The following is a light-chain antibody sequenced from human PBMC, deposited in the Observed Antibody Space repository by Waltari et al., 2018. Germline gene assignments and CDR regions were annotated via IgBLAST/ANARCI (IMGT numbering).Light chain of an antibody. CDR2: WAS. CDR1: QTVLYSSNNKNY. J-gene: IGKJ2*01. CDR3: QQYYSNPYT. V-gene: IGKV4-1*01. Sequence: DIVMTQSPDSLAVSLGERATINSKSSQTVLYSSNNKNYLAWYQQKPGQPPKLLIYWASTRESGVPDRFSGSGSGTDFTLTISSLQAEDVAVYYCQQYYSNPYTFGQGTKLEIK.